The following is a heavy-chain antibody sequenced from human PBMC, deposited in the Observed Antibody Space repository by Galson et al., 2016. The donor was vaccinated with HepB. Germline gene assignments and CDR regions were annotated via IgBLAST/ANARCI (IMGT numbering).Heavy chain of an antibody. V-gene: IGHV3-74*01. CDR1: GLTFSSPY. CDR3: ARTRYPYSMDV. J-gene: IGHJ6*02. Sequence: SLRLSCAASGLTFSSPYMHWVRQAPGKGLVWVSVTNSDGSSTTYADSVKGRFTISRDNAKKTLYLQMNSLRAEDTAVYYCARTRYPYSMDVWGQGTTVTVSS. D-gene: IGHD2-2*01. CDR2: TNSDGSST.